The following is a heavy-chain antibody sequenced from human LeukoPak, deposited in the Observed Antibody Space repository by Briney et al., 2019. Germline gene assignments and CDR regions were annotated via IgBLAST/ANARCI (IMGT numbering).Heavy chain of an antibody. CDR2: FYHSGST. V-gene: IGHV4-4*02. CDR1: GGSISSSNW. Sequence: PSETLSLTCAVSGGSISSSNWWCWVRQPPGKGLEWIGEFYHSGSTNYNPSLKGRVTISVDKSKNQFSLKLSSVTAADTAVYYCARAKVGSTSCLDYWGQGTLVTVSS. CDR3: ARAKVGSTSCLDY. D-gene: IGHD2-2*01. J-gene: IGHJ4*02.